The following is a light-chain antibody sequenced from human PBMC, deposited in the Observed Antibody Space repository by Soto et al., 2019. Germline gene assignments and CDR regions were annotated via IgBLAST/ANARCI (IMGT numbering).Light chain of an antibody. CDR1: QSFNSIY. CDR3: HQYDSWT. V-gene: IGKV3-20*01. J-gene: IGKJ1*01. CDR2: GAS. Sequence: EIVLTQSPGTLSLSPGERATLSCRASQSFNSIYLAWYQQKPGQAPRLLIYGASSRATGIPDRFSGSGSGTDFTITISRLEPEGLAVYYCHQYDSWTFGQGTKVEIK.